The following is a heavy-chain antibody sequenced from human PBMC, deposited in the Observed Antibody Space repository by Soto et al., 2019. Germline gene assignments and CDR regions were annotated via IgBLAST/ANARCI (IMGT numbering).Heavy chain of an antibody. J-gene: IGHJ4*02. V-gene: IGHV3-74*01. CDR1: GFTFNMYW. CDR2: ISDDGTKV. Sequence: PGGSLRLSCTASGFTFNMYWMHWVRQGPGEGPEWVSRISDDGTKVHYADSVKGRFILSRDNAKNTLHLDMSVLSADETGVYYCVRGPRPSSVGMGAFWGPGTPVTVSS. D-gene: IGHD2-2*01. CDR3: VRGPRPSSVGMGAF.